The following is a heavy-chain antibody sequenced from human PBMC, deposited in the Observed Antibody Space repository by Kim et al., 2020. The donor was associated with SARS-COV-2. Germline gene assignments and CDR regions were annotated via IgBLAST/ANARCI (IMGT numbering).Heavy chain of an antibody. V-gene: IGHV1-8*01. D-gene: IGHD2-15*01. Sequence: NTGYAQKFQGRVTMTRNTSISTAYMELSSLRSEDTAVYYCARGRLAYVLTWGQGTLVTVSS. CDR2: NT. J-gene: IGHJ5*02. CDR3: ARGRLAYVLT.